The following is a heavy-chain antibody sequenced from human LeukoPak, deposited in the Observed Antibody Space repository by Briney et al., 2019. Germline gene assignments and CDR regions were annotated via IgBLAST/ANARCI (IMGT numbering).Heavy chain of an antibody. V-gene: IGHV4-38-2*01. CDR3: ARHHLYDSSGDGRYYFDY. Sequence: SETLSLTCGVSGYSISSGYHWGWIRQPTGKGLEWIGSMSHSGSTYYNPSLKSRVTISVDTSKNQFSVRLSSVTAADTAVYYCARHHLYDSSGDGRYYFDYWGQGTLVTVSS. J-gene: IGHJ4*02. CDR1: GYSISSGYH. CDR2: MSHSGST. D-gene: IGHD3-22*01.